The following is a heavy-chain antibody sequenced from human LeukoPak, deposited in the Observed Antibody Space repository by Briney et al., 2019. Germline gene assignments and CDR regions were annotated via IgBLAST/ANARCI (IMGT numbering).Heavy chain of an antibody. V-gene: IGHV1-2*02. D-gene: IGHD3-16*02. CDR2: INPNSGGT. Sequence: ASVKVSCKASGYTFTGYYAHWVRQAPGQGLEWMGWINPNSGGTNYAQKFQGRVTMTRDTSISTAYMELSRLRSDDTAVYYCARAQSRLGELSTYDYWGQGTLVTVSS. J-gene: IGHJ4*02. CDR3: ARAQSRLGELSTYDY. CDR1: GYTFTGYY.